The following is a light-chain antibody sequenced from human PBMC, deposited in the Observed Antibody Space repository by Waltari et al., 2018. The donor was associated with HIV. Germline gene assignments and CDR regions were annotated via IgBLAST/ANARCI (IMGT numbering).Light chain of an antibody. J-gene: IGKJ4*01. CDR3: QQYFRAPLT. CDR1: QSLLYSSDNKNY. CDR2: WAS. Sequence: DIVMTQSPDSLAVSLGERATIRCKSSQSLLYSSDNKNYFAWYQQKPGQPPNLLIYWASTRESGVAARFSGRGSGTDFTLTINNLQDEDGAVYYCQQYFRAPLTVGGGTRVEIK. V-gene: IGKV4-1*01.